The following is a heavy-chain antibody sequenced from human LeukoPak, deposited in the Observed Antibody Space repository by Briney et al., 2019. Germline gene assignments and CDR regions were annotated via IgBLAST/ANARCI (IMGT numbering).Heavy chain of an antibody. J-gene: IGHJ5*02. CDR3: TSYSSTSFDP. V-gene: IGHV3-49*04. CDR2: IRSKAYGGTT. D-gene: IGHD2-2*01. CDR1: GFTFGDYA. Sequence: PGRSLRLSCTASGFTFGDYAMYWVRQAPGKGLEWVGFIRSKAYGGTTQYAASVKGRFTISRDDSKSIAYLQMNSLKTEDTAVYYCTSYSSTSFDPWGQGTLVTVSS.